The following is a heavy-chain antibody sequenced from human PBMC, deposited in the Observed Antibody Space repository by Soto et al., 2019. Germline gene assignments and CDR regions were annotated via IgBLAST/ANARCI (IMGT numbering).Heavy chain of an antibody. CDR2: IHPSGGGT. D-gene: IGHD2-21*02. CDR1: GYTFNTYY. J-gene: IGHJ4*02. CDR3: ARGGHIAVVTASFDN. V-gene: IGHV1-46*02. Sequence: QVQLVQSGAEVRKPGASVKVSCKPSGYTFNTYYLHWLRQAPGQALEWMGVIHPSGGGTTYAQKFLGRVTVTRDTSKTSVFMELRSLRSDDTAVYYCARGGHIAVVTASFDNWGQGTLVTVSS.